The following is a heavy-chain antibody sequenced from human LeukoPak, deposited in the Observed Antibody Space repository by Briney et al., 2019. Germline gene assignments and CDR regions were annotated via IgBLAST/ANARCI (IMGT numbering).Heavy chain of an antibody. CDR3: TTELLWFGELF. CDR2: IKSKTDGGTT. CDR1: GFTFSNAW. Sequence: GGSLRLSCAASGFTFSNAWMSWVRQATGKGLEWVGRIKSKTDGGTTDYAAPVKGRFTISRDDSKNTLYMQMNSLKTEDTAVYYCTTELLWFGELFWGQGTLVTVSS. J-gene: IGHJ4*02. D-gene: IGHD3-10*01. V-gene: IGHV3-15*01.